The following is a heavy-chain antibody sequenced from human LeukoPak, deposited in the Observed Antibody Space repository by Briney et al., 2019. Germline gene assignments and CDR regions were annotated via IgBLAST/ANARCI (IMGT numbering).Heavy chain of an antibody. Sequence: SEPLSLTCTVSGGSISSYYWSWIRQPPGKGLEWIGYIYYSGSTNYKPSLKSRVTMSVDTSKHQFSLNLSSVTAADTAVYYCARANDFWSGYVIDYWGQGPLVTVSS. CDR3: ARANDFWSGYVIDY. J-gene: IGHJ4*02. V-gene: IGHV4-59*01. CDR1: GGSISSYY. CDR2: IYYSGST. D-gene: IGHD3-3*01.